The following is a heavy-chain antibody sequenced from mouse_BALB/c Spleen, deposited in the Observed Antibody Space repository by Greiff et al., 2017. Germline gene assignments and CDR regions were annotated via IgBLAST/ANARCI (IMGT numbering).Heavy chain of an antibody. J-gene: IGHJ3*01. V-gene: IGHV3-6*02. CDR3: ARDRRFAY. CDR2: ISYDGSN. CDR1: GYSIPSGYY. Sequence: EVQLQESGPGLVKPSQSLSLTCSVTGYSIPSGYYWNWIRQFPGNKLEWMGYISYDGSNNYNPSLKNRISITRDTSKNQFFLKLNSVTTEDTATYYCARDRRFAYWGQGTLVTVSA.